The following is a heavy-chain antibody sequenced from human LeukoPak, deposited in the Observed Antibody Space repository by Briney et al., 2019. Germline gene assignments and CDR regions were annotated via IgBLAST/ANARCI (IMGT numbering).Heavy chain of an antibody. V-gene: IGHV4-34*01. CDR2: INHSGST. J-gene: IGHJ4*02. Sequence: KASETLSLTCAVYGGSFSGYYWSWIRQPPGKGLEWIGEINHSGSTNYNPPLKSRVTISVGTSKNQFSLKLSSVTAADTAVYYCARGLRSGGSYPYFDYWGQGTLVTVSS. D-gene: IGHD2-15*01. CDR3: ARGLRSGGSYPYFDY. CDR1: GGSFSGYY.